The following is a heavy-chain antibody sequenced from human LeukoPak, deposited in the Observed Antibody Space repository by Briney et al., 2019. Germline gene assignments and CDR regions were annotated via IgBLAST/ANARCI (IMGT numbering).Heavy chain of an antibody. V-gene: IGHV4-59*08. CDR3: ARSNYCGGDCYSWDY. CDR2: IYYSGST. D-gene: IGHD2-21*02. CDR1: GGSISSYY. Sequence: SETLSLTCTVSGGSISSYYWSWIRQPPGKGLEWIGCIYYSGSTNYNPSLKSRVTISVDTSKNQLSLKLSSVTAADTAVYYCARSNYCGGDCYSWDYSGQGTLVTVSS. J-gene: IGHJ4*02.